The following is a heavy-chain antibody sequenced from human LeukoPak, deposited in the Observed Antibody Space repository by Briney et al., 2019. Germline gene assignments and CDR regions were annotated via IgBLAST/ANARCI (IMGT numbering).Heavy chain of an antibody. D-gene: IGHD3-10*01. CDR1: GFTFSSYA. J-gene: IGHJ6*02. V-gene: IGHV3-23*01. CDR2: ISGSGGST. Sequence: TGGSLRLSCAASGFTFSSYAMSWVRQAPGKGLEWVSAISGSGGSTYYADSVKGRFTISRDNSKNTLYLQMNSLRAEDTAVYYCAKAPTVRGVIITGPYYYYGMDVWGQGTTVTVSS. CDR3: AKAPTVRGVIITGPYYYYGMDV.